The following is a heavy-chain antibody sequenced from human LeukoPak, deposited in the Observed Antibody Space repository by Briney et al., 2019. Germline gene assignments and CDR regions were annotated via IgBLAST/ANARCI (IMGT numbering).Heavy chain of an antibody. J-gene: IGHJ6*02. D-gene: IGHD5-18*01. CDR2: INPNSGGT. CDR3: AREASYGSYYYGMDV. Sequence: ASVKVSCKASGYTFTHYYMHWLRQAPAQGLEWMGWINPNSGGTNYSQKFQGRVTMTRDTSISTAYMELSRLRSDDTAVYYCAREASYGSYYYGMDVWGQGTTVTVSS. CDR1: GYTFTHYY. V-gene: IGHV1-2*02.